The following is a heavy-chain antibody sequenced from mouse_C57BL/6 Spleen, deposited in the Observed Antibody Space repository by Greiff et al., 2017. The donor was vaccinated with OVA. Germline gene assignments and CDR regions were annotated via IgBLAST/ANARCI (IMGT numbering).Heavy chain of an antibody. D-gene: IGHD2-4*01. CDR3: ARSTMITTFAMDY. J-gene: IGHJ4*01. CDR1: GYTFTSYW. Sequence: VQLQQPGAELVRPGSSVTLSCKASGYTFTSYWMHWVKQRPIQGLEWIGNIDPSASETHYNQKFKDKATLTVDKSSSTAYMQLSSLTSEDSAVYYCARSTMITTFAMDYWGQGTSVTVSS. V-gene: IGHV1-52*01. CDR2: IDPSASET.